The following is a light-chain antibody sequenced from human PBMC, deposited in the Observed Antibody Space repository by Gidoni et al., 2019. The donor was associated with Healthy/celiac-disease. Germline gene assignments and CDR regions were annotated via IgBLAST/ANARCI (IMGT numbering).Light chain of an antibody. V-gene: IGLV2-14*01. Sequence: QSALTQPASVSGSPGQSITISCTGTSSDVGGYNYVSWYQQHPGKAPKLMIYEFSNRPAGVSNRFSGSKSGNTASLTISGLQAEDEADYYCSSYTSSSKVFGTGTKVTVL. J-gene: IGLJ1*01. CDR2: EFS. CDR1: SSDVGGYNY. CDR3: SSYTSSSKV.